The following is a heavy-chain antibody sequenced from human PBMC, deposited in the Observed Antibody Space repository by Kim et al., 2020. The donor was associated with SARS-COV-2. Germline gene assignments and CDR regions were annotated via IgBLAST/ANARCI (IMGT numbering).Heavy chain of an antibody. CDR1: GGSISSSSYY. D-gene: IGHD7-27*01. CDR2: IYYSGST. V-gene: IGHV4-39*01. J-gene: IGHJ3*02. Sequence: SETLSLTCTVSGGSISSSSYYWGWIRQPPGKGLEWIGSIYYSGSTYYNPSLKSRVTISVDTSKNQFSLKLSSVTAADTAVYYCASANPDAFDIWGQGTMVNGSS. CDR3: ASANPDAFDI.